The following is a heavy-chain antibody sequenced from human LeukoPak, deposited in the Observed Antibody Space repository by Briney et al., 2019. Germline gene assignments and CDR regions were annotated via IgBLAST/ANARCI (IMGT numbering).Heavy chain of an antibody. CDR2: IYYSGST. J-gene: IGHJ4*02. CDR1: GGSISSSSYY. V-gene: IGHV4-39*07. Sequence: SETLSLTCTVSGGSISSSSYYWGWIRQPPGKGLEWIGSIYYSGSTYYNPSLKSRVTISVDTSKNQFSLKLSSVTAADTAVYYCARDSMVTGGYYWGQGTLVTVSS. CDR3: ARDSMVTGGYY. D-gene: IGHD5-18*01.